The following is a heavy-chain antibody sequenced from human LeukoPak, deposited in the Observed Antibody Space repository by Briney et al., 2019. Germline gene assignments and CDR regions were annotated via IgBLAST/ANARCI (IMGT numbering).Heavy chain of an antibody. J-gene: IGHJ2*01. CDR1: GGSISSYY. D-gene: IGHD5-12*01. Sequence: SETLSLTCTVSGGSISSYYWSWIRQPPGKGLEWIGYIYYSGSTNYNPSLKSRVTISVDTSKNQFSLKLSSVTAADTAVYYCARHEWLRLRPYWYSDLWAVAPWSLSPQ. CDR2: IYYSGST. CDR3: ARHEWLRLRPYWYSDL. V-gene: IGHV4-59*08.